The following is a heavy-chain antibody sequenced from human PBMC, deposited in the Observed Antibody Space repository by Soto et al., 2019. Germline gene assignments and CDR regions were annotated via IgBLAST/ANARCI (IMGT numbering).Heavy chain of an antibody. CDR3: ARAPRVAAGTGRSAFDI. D-gene: IGHD6-13*01. V-gene: IGHV4-38-2*01. J-gene: IGHJ3*02. Sequence: SETLSLTGAVSGFSISNGYYWGWIRQPPGKGLECIGNFYHSGSTSYNPSLKGRVTISVDTSKNQFFLRLTSVTAADTAVYYCARAPRVAAGTGRSAFDIWGQGTMVTVSS. CDR1: GFSISNGYY. CDR2: FYHSGST.